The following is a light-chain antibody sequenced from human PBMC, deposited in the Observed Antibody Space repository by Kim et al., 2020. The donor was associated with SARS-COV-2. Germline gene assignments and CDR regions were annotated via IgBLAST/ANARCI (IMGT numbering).Light chain of an antibody. Sequence: QSALTQPASESGSPGQSITISCTGTSSDLGGSNYVSWYQQHPGKAPKLMIYDVSKRPSGVSNRFSASKSGNTASLTISGLQAEDEADYYCSSYTRSNTYVFGTGTKVTVL. V-gene: IGLV2-14*01. CDR3: SSYTRSNTYV. CDR1: SSDLGGSNY. CDR2: DVS. J-gene: IGLJ1*01.